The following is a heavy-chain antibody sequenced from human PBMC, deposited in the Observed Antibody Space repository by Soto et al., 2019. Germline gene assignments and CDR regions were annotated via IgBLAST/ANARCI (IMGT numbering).Heavy chain of an antibody. CDR3: ARDREGYYVDGFPTLYGMDV. Sequence: ASVKVSCKASGYTLTSYYMHWVRQAPGQGLEWMGIINPSGGSTSNAQNFQGRVTMTRDTSTSKVYMELSSLRSDDTAVYYCARDREGYYVDGFPTLYGMDVWGQGTTVTVSS. CDR1: GYTLTSYY. CDR2: INPSGGST. D-gene: IGHD3-22*01. V-gene: IGHV1-46*01. J-gene: IGHJ6*02.